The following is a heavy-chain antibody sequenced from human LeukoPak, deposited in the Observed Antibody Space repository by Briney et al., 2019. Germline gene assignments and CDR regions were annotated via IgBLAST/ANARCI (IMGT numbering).Heavy chain of an antibody. D-gene: IGHD2-2*01. Sequence: SSETLSLTCTVSGGSMNSYYWSWIRQPPEKGLEWIGYIYYSGSTHYNPSLTSRVTISVDTSKNQFSLKLSSVTAADTAVYYCAREDCSSTSCSNGPLGYWGQGTLVTVSS. J-gene: IGHJ4*02. CDR1: GGSMNSYY. CDR3: AREDCSSTSCSNGPLGY. V-gene: IGHV4-59*12. CDR2: IYYSGST.